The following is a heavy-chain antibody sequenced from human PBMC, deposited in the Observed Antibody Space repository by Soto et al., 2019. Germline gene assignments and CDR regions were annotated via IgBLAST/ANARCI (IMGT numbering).Heavy chain of an antibody. D-gene: IGHD3-9*01. J-gene: IGHJ4*02. CDR3: ARAPTELRYFDWLHFDY. V-gene: IGHV3-7*01. CDR1: GFTFSSYL. CDR2: IKQDGSEK. Sequence: GGSLRLSCAASGFTFSSYLMSWVRQAPGKGLEWVANIKQDGSEKYYVDSVKGRFTISRDNAKNSLYLQMNSLRAEDTAVYYCARAPTELRYFDWLHFDYWGQGTLVTVSS.